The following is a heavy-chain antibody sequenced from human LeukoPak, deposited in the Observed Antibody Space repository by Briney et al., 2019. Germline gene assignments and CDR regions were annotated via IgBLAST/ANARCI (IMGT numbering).Heavy chain of an antibody. D-gene: IGHD3-10*01. Sequence: GGSLRLSCTTSGFTFGDSAMSWVRQAPGKWLEWVGRIKSKTDGGTTDYAAPVKGRFTISRDDSKNTLYLQMNSLKTEDTAVYYCTTGEMVRGVYNDYWGQGTLVTVSS. V-gene: IGHV3-15*01. J-gene: IGHJ4*02. CDR3: TTGEMVRGVYNDY. CDR2: IKSKTDGGTT. CDR1: GFTFGDSA.